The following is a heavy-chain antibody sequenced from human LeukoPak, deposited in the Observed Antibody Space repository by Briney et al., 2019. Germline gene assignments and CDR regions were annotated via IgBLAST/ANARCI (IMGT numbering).Heavy chain of an antibody. Sequence: GGSLRLSCAASGFTVSNVAMSWVRQAPGKGLEWVSIIHSGGSTYYADSVKGRFTISRDNSKNTLYLQMNSLRAEDTAVYYCTRANSATIPGVDPWGQGTLVTVSS. D-gene: IGHD1-26*01. CDR1: GFTVSNVA. V-gene: IGHV3-53*01. J-gene: IGHJ5*02. CDR2: IHSGGST. CDR3: TRANSATIPGVDP.